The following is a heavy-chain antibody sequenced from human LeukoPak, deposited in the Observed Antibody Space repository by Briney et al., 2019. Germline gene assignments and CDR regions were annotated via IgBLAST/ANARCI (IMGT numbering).Heavy chain of an antibody. CDR3: AKDVLTADRPSAFDI. CDR1: GFTFSSYW. Sequence: GGSLRLSCAASGFTFSSYWMHWVRQAPGKGLVWVSRINSDGSSTSYADSVKGRFTISRDNAKNTLYLQMNSLRAEDTAVYYCAKDVLTADRPSAFDIWGQGTMVTVSS. V-gene: IGHV3-74*01. J-gene: IGHJ3*02. D-gene: IGHD2-2*01. CDR2: INSDGSST.